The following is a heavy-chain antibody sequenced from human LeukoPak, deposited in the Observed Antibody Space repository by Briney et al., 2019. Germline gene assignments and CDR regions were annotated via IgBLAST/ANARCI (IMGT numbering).Heavy chain of an antibody. J-gene: IGHJ5*02. V-gene: IGHV1-58*02. CDR3: ARVHQIVTYYYDSSGYYWFDP. D-gene: IGHD3-22*01. Sequence: GTSVKVSCKASGFTFTSSAMQWARQARGQRLEWIGWIVVGSGNTNYAQKFQERVTITRDMSTSTAYMELSSLRSEDTAVYYCARVHQIVTYYYDSSGYYWFDPWGQGTLVTVSS. CDR1: GFTFTSSA. CDR2: IVVGSGNT.